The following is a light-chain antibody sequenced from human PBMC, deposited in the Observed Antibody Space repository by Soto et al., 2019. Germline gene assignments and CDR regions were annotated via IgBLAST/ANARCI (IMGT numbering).Light chain of an antibody. CDR2: EVT. Sequence: QSALTQPASVSGSPGQSITISCTGTSSDVGSYKLVSWYQQHPGKAPKLMISEVTKRPSGVSTRFSGSKSCNTASLTISGLQPEDESDYYCCSYAGSNTWVFGGGTKLTVL. V-gene: IGLV2-23*02. CDR3: CSYAGSNTWV. CDR1: SSDVGSYKL. J-gene: IGLJ3*02.